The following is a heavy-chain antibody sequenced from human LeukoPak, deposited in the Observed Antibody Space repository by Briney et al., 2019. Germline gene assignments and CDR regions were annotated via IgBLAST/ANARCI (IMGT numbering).Heavy chain of an antibody. CDR1: GFTFSSYG. D-gene: IGHD3-10*01. J-gene: IGHJ6*04. Sequence: GRSLRLSCAASGFTFSSYGMHWVRQAPGKGLEWVAVISYDGSNEYYADSVKGRFTISRDNSKNTLYPQMNSLRAEDTAVYYCAKEMLLWFGELDYYGMDVWGKGTTVTVSS. V-gene: IGHV3-30*18. CDR2: ISYDGSNE. CDR3: AKEMLLWFGELDYYGMDV.